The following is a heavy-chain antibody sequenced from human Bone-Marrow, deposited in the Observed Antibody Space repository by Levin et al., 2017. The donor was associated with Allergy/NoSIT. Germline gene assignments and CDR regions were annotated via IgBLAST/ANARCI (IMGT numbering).Heavy chain of an antibody. Sequence: GGSLRLSCVASGFTFNSYTMHWVRQAPGKGLEWVSSLSRGSDFIFYGDSVKGRFTISRDNAKNSLYLHMHSLRAEDTAVYYCARPEGREISVGTAFDIWGQGTLVSVSS. V-gene: IGHV3-21*06. CDR1: GFTFNSYT. J-gene: IGHJ3*02. CDR2: LSRGSDFI. D-gene: IGHD5-24*01. CDR3: ARPEGREISVGTAFDI.